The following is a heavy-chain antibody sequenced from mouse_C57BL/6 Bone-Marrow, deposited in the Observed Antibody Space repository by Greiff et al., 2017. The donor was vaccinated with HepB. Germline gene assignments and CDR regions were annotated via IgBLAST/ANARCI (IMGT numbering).Heavy chain of an antibody. Sequence: EVKLVESGGGLVKPGGSLKLSCAASGFTFSDYGMHWVRQAPEKGLEWVAYISSGSSTIYYAETVKGRFTISRDNAKNTLFLQMTSLRSEDTAMYYCARHYDPAWFAYWGQGTLVTVSA. V-gene: IGHV5-17*01. D-gene: IGHD2-4*01. CDR3: ARHYDPAWFAY. J-gene: IGHJ3*01. CDR2: ISSGSSTI. CDR1: GFTFSDYG.